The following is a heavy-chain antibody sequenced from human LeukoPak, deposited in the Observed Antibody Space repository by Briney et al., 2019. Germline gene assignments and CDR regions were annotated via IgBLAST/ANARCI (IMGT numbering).Heavy chain of an antibody. D-gene: IGHD3-3*01. J-gene: IGHJ4*02. Sequence: GGSLRLSCAASGFTFSSYAMHWVRQAPGKGLEWVAVISYDGSNKYYADSVKGRFTISRDNSRNTLYLQMNSLRAEDTAVYYCAREGARSIYDFWGGYYNDWGQGTLVTVSS. CDR3: AREGARSIYDFWGGYYND. CDR2: ISYDGSNK. V-gene: IGHV3-30-3*01. CDR1: GFTFSSYA.